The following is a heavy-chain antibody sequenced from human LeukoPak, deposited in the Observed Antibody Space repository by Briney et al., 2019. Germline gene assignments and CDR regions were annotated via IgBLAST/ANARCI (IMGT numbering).Heavy chain of an antibody. CDR3: ARAPRGSSSSGY. Sequence: SISICISYIYYPDSVKGRFTISRENAKKSLYMQMNSLRAEDTAVYYCARAPRGSSSSGYWGQGTLVTVSS. V-gene: IGHV3-21*01. D-gene: IGHD6-6*01. J-gene: IGHJ4*02. CDR2: ISICISYI.